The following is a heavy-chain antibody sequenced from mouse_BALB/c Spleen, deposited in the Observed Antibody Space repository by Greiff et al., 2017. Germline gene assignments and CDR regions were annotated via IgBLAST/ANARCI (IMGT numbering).Heavy chain of an antibody. J-gene: IGHJ4*01. D-gene: IGHD2-1*01. CDR3: ARSGGNYRAMDY. V-gene: IGHV5-17*02. CDR2: ISSGSSTI. Sequence: EVKLMESGGGLVQPGGSRKLSCAASGFTFSSFGMHWVRQAPEKGLEWVAYISSGSSTIYYADTVKGRFTISRDNPKNTLFLQMTSLRSEDTAMYYCARSGGNYRAMDYWGQGTSVTVSS. CDR1: GFTFSSFG.